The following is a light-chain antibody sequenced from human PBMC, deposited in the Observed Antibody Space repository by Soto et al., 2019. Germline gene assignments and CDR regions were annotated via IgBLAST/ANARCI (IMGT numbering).Light chain of an antibody. CDR3: QKYDSAPSLT. V-gene: IGKV1-27*01. CDR2: AAS. J-gene: IGKJ4*01. Sequence: DIQMTQSPSSLSASVGDRVTVTCRASQGISSYLAWYQQKPGKAPKLLIFAASTLQPGVPSRFSGSGSGTHFTLTISSLQPEDVATYYCQKYDSAPSLTFGGGTKVEIK. CDR1: QGISSY.